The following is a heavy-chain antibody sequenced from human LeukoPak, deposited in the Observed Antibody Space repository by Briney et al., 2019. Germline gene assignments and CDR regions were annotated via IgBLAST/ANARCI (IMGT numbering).Heavy chain of an antibody. CDR2: IWHHGSKT. V-gene: IGHV3-33*01. D-gene: IGHD3-10*01. Sequence: GRSLRLSCVASGFIFSSFGMHWVRQAPGKGLEWVALIWHHGSKTNYGDSVKGRFTISRDNAKNSLYLQMNSLRAEDTAVYYCARGQRAGYYGSGSYVNAFDIWGQGTMVTVSS. CDR3: ARGQRAGYYGSGSYVNAFDI. CDR1: GFIFSSFG. J-gene: IGHJ3*02.